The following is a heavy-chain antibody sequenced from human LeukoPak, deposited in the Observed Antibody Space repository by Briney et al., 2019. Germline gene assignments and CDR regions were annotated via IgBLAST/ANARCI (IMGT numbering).Heavy chain of an antibody. CDR3: ARDRSYSNYVVYYYYGMDV. Sequence: GGSLRLSCAASGFTXSSYSMNWVRQAXGXGLEWVSSISXSXXYIYYADSVKGRFTISRDNAKSSLYLQMNSLRAEDTAVYYCARDRSYSNYVVYYYYGMDVWGQGTTVTVSS. V-gene: IGHV3-21*01. CDR1: GFTXSSYS. CDR2: ISXSXXYI. J-gene: IGHJ6*02. D-gene: IGHD4-4*01.